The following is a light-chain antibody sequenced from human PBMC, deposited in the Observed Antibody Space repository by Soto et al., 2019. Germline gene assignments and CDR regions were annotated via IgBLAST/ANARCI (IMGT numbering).Light chain of an antibody. CDR2: GAS. CDR3: QQYNNWPPLT. J-gene: IGKJ4*01. CDR1: QSVSSN. V-gene: IGKV3-15*01. Sequence: EIVMTQSPATLSVSPGDRATLSCRASQSVSSNLAWYQQKPGQAPRLLIYGASTRATGIPARFRGSGSGTEVTLTISSLQSEDFAVYYCQQYNNWPPLTFGGGTKVEIK.